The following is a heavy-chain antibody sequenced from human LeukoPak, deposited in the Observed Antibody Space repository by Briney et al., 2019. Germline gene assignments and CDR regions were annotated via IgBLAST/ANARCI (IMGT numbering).Heavy chain of an antibody. V-gene: IGHV3-30-3*01. CDR1: GFTFNTYA. Sequence: GGSLRLSCAASGFTFNTYAMHWVRQAAGMGLEWVAVISSAGSNKYYADSVKGRFTISRDNSENTLYLQMNSLRAEDTAVYYCARRIFQGSSGWYLFDYWGQGTLVTASS. J-gene: IGHJ4*02. CDR2: ISSAGSNK. D-gene: IGHD6-19*01. CDR3: ARRIFQGSSGWYLFDY.